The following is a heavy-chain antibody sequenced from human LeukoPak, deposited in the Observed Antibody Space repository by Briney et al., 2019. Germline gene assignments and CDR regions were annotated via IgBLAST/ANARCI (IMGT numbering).Heavy chain of an antibody. D-gene: IGHD3-22*01. CDR3: ARDQGSGLYNY. Sequence: GASVKASCKASGYTFTCYYMHWVGQAPGQGREWMGRINPTSGGTNYPQNFQGRVTMTRDTSISTAYMELSRLRSDDTAVYYCARDQGSGLYNYWGQGTLVTVSS. V-gene: IGHV1-2*06. CDR2: INPTSGGT. CDR1: GYTFTCYY. J-gene: IGHJ4*02.